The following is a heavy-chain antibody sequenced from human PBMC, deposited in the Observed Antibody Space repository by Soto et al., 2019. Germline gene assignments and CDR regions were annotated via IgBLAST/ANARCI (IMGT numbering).Heavy chain of an antibody. D-gene: IGHD5-12*01. J-gene: IGHJ4*02. CDR1: GGSISRGAYY. CDR3: ARARIYETVDY. V-gene: IGHV4-31*03. Sequence: QVQLQESGPGLVKPSQTLSLTCTVSGGSISRGAYYWSWIRQHPGKGLEWIGYIYYSGSTNSNASLKSRVTMPADTSKNQFSLWLSSVTAADTAVYYCARARIYETVDYWGQETLVTVSS. CDR2: IYYSGST.